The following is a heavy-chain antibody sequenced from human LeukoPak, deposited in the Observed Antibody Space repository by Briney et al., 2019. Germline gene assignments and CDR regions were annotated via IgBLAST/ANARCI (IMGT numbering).Heavy chain of an antibody. CDR2: IIPIFGTA. V-gene: IGHV1-69*05. CDR1: GGTFSSYA. J-gene: IGHJ4*02. CDR3: ARGPRWLQSPSGSAFDY. D-gene: IGHD5-24*01. Sequence: SVKVSCKASGGTFSSYAISWVRQAPGQGLEWMGRIIPIFGTANYAQKFQGRVTITTDESTSTAYMELSSLRPEDTAVYYCARGPRWLQSPSGSAFDYWGQGTLVTVSS.